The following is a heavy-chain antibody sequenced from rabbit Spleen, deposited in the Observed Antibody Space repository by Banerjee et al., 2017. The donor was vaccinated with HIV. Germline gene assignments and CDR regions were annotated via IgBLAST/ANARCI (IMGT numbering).Heavy chain of an antibody. J-gene: IGHJ3*01. CDR2: IGTGSDNT. CDR1: GFSFISSYD. CDR3: ARDTSSSFSSYGMDL. D-gene: IGHD1-1*01. Sequence: QQQLEESGGGLVKPGGTLTLTCTASGFSFISSYDMSWVRQAPGKGLEWIGCIGTGSDNTYYASWAKGRFTISKTSSTTVTLQMTSLTAADTATYFCARDTSSSFSSYGMDLWGQGTLVTVS. V-gene: IGHV1S45*01.